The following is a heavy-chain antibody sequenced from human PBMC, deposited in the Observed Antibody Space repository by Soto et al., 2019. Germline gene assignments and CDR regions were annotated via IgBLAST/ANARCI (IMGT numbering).Heavy chain of an antibody. CDR1: GGSISSSSYY. J-gene: IGHJ5*02. Sequence: LSLTCTVSGGSISSSSYYWGWIRQPPGKGLEWIGSIYYSGSTYYNPSLKSRVTISVDTSKNQFSLKLSSVTAADTAVYYCAAPARWYYFVYNWFDPWGQGTLVTVSS. D-gene: IGHD6-13*01. V-gene: IGHV4-39*01. CDR3: AAPARWYYFVYNWFDP. CDR2: IYYSGST.